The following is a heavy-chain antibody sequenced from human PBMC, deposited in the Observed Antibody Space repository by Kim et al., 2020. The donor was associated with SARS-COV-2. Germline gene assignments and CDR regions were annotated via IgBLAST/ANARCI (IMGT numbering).Heavy chain of an antibody. D-gene: IGHD3-16*02. Sequence: GGSLRLSCAASGFTFSSYAMSWVRQAPGKGLEWVSAISGSGGSTYYADSVKGRFTISRDNSKNTLYLQMNSLRAEDTAVYYCAKAGLGELSLFLFKSPFDYWGQGTLVTVSS. CDR1: GFTFSSYA. J-gene: IGHJ4*02. V-gene: IGHV3-23*01. CDR3: AKAGLGELSLFLFKSPFDY. CDR2: ISGSGGST.